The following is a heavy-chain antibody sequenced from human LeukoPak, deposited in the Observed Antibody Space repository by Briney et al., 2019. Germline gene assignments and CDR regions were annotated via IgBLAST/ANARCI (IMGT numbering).Heavy chain of an antibody. V-gene: IGHV3-73*01. CDR2: IRSKGNNYAT. CDR3: TRHTIDY. J-gene: IGHJ4*02. CDR1: GFTFSGSG. Sequence: GGSLRLSCAASGFTFSGSGIHWVRQAPGQGLEWVGRIRSKGNNYATAYAASVEGRFTISRDDSKNTAYLQMNNLKTEDTAVYYCTRHTIDYWGQGTLVTVSS.